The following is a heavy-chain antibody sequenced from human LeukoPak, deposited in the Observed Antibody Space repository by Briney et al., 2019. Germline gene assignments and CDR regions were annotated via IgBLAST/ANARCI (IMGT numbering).Heavy chain of an antibody. CDR2: SSAYNGNT. CDR1: GHTFTSYG. CDR3: ASVLPGGWWYFDY. Sequence: ASVKVSCKASGHTFTSYGISWVRQAPGQGLEWMGWSSAYNGNTNYAQKLQGRVTMTTDTSTSTGYMERRSLRSDDTAVYYCASVLPGGWWYFDYWGQGTLVTVSS. J-gene: IGHJ4*02. V-gene: IGHV1-18*04. D-gene: IGHD2-8*02.